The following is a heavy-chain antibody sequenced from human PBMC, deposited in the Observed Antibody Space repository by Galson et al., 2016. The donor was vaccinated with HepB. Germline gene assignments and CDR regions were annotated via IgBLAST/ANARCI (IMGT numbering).Heavy chain of an antibody. CDR2: ISSRGGRT. Sequence: SLRLSCAASGLTFSSYAMSWVRQAPGKGLEWVSSISSRGGRTYYTDSVKGWFTVSRDNSKNTLYVQMNTLRAEDTAVYYCAKGFRPYRSGWERLFEHSYHYYGMDVWGQGTTVTVSS. J-gene: IGHJ6*02. V-gene: IGHV3-23*01. CDR3: AKGFRPYRSGWERLFEHSYHYYGMDV. D-gene: IGHD6-19*01. CDR1: GLTFSSYA.